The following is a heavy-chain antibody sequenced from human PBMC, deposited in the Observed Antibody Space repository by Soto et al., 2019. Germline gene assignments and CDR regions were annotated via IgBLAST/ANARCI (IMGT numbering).Heavy chain of an antibody. CDR2: IYYSGST. D-gene: IGHD3-9*01. Sequence: QLQLQESGPGLVKPSETLSLTCTVSGGSISSSSYYWGWIRQPPGKGLEWIGRIYYSGSTYYNLSLKSRVTISVDTSKNQFSLKLSSVTAADTAVYYCARTKRDILTGYSIFDYWGQGTLVTVSS. CDR1: GGSISSSSYY. CDR3: ARTKRDILTGYSIFDY. J-gene: IGHJ4*02. V-gene: IGHV4-39*01.